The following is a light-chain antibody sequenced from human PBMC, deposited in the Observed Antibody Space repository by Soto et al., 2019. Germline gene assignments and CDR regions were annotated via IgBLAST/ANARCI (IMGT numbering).Light chain of an antibody. CDR1: SSDVGAYIF. J-gene: IGLJ1*01. CDR2: DVN. Sequence: QTALTQPPSASGSPGQSVTISCTGTSSDVGAYIFVSWYQQHPGKAPKLMVYDVNRPPPGVPDRFFGSKSGNTASLTVSGLQAEDEADYYCVAFAGGTYVFGTATKVTVL. V-gene: IGLV2-8*01. CDR3: VAFAGGTYV.